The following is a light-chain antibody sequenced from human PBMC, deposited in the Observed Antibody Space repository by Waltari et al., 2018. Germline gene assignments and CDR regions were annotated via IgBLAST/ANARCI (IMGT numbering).Light chain of an antibody. CDR2: HSS. CDR1: QDISTS. V-gene: IGKV1-12*01. J-gene: IGKJ1*01. Sequence: EIHMTQSPSSVSASVGDRVSMSCRASQDISTSLAWYQQKSGKAPSLLIYHSSTLQSGVPSRFSRAGTGTEFTLTINNLHPEDFATYFCQQGDTSPPTFGPGTKVELK. CDR3: QQGDTSPPT.